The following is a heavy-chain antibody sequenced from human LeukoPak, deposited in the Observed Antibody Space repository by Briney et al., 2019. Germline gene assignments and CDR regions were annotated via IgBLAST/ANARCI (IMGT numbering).Heavy chain of an antibody. V-gene: IGHV3-74*01. CDR3: ASPVNAAGAFDI. CDR2: TNSDETTI. Sequence: PGGSLRLSCAASGFPFSRHWMHWVRQAPGKGLVWVSRTNSDETTIDYADSVKGRFTISRDNVKNTVFLQMGSLRAEDMAVYYCASPVNAAGAFDIWGQGTMVTVSS. CDR1: GFPFSRHW. J-gene: IGHJ3*02. D-gene: IGHD6-19*01.